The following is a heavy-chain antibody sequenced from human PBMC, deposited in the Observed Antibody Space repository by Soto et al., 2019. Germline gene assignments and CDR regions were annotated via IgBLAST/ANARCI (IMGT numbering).Heavy chain of an antibody. J-gene: IGHJ4*02. CDR1: GFTFSSYG. CDR2: ISYDGINK. CDR3: AKDRWVRQLRSYFDY. Sequence: QVQLVESGGGVVQPGRSLRLSCAASGFTFSSYGMHWVRQAPGKGLEWVAFISYDGINKYYADSVKGRFTISRDNSNNTLYLQMSSLRAEETAVYYCAKDRWVRQLRSYFDYWGQGTLVTVSS. D-gene: IGHD4-17*01. V-gene: IGHV3-30*18.